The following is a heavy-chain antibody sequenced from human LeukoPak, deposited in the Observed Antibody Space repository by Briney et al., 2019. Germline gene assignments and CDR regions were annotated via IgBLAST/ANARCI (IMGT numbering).Heavy chain of an antibody. Sequence: SETLSLTCTVSGGSISSSSYYWGWIRQPPGKGLEWIGSIYHSGSTYYNPSLKSRVTISVDTSKNQFSLKLSSVTAADTAVYYCAKVSGYSYPDYYFDYWGQGTLVTVSS. CDR2: IYHSGST. CDR3: AKVSGYSYPDYYFDY. CDR1: GGSISSSSYY. D-gene: IGHD5-18*01. J-gene: IGHJ4*02. V-gene: IGHV4-39*07.